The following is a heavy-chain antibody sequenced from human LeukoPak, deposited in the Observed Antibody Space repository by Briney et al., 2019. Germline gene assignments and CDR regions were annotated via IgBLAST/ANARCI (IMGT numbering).Heavy chain of an antibody. CDR1: GFTFSNAW. V-gene: IGHV3-15*01. CDR3: TTQGTSGTGRVDY. Sequence: GGSLRLSCAASGFTFSNAWMTWVGQAPGKGLEWVGRIKSKTDGGSADYAAPVKGRFTISRDDSKNTLYLQMNSLKTEDTAVYYCTTQGTSGTGRVDYWGQGTLVTVSS. J-gene: IGHJ4*02. CDR2: IKSKTDGGSA. D-gene: IGHD1/OR15-1a*01.